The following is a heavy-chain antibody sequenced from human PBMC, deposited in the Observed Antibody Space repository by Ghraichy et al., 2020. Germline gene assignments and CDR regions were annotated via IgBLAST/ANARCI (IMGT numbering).Heavy chain of an antibody. CDR1: GGSISSGGYS. D-gene: IGHD6-13*01. J-gene: IGHJ5*02. CDR3: ARGVAAAGTGRKGNWFDP. CDR2: IYHSGST. V-gene: IGHV4-30-2*01. Sequence: SETLSLTCAVSGGSISSGGYSWSWIRQPPGKGLEWIGYIYHSGSTYYNPSLKSRVTISVDRSKNQFSLKLSSVTAADTAVYYCARGVAAAGTGRKGNWFDPWGQGTLVTVSS.